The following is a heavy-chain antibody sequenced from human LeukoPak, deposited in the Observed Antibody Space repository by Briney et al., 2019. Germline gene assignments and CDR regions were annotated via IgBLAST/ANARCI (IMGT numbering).Heavy chain of an antibody. J-gene: IGHJ4*02. Sequence: GGSLRLSCAASGFTFSSYGMHWVRQAPGKGLEWVAVISYDGSNKYYADSVKGRFTISRDNSKNTLYLQMNSLRAEDTAVYYCARGVDYDILTSPWYYFDYWGQGTLVTVSS. D-gene: IGHD3-9*01. CDR1: GFTFSSYG. CDR3: ARGVDYDILTSPWYYFDY. CDR2: ISYDGSNK. V-gene: IGHV3-30*03.